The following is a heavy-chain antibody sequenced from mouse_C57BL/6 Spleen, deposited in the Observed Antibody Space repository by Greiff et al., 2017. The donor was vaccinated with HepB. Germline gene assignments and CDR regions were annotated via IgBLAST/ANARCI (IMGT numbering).Heavy chain of an antibody. V-gene: IGHV1-80*01. CDR2: IYPGDGDT. CDR3: ARDGNHYYAMDY. J-gene: IGHJ4*01. CDR1: GYAFSSYW. D-gene: IGHD1-1*01. Sequence: LVESGAELVKPGASVKISCKASGYAFSSYWMNWVKQRPGKGLEWIGQIYPGDGDTNYNGKFKGKATLTADKSSSTAYMQLSSLTSEDSAVYFCARDGNHYYAMDYWGQGTSVTVSS.